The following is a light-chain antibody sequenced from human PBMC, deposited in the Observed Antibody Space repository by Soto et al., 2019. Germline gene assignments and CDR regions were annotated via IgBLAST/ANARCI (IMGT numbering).Light chain of an antibody. CDR3: QQYDSLST. J-gene: IGKJ1*01. CDR1: QNINMW. V-gene: IGKV1-5*03. CDR2: KAS. Sequence: IQMTQSPSTLSASVVDRVTITCRASQNINMWLAWYQQKPGKAPKLLMHKASTLETGVTSRFSGSGSGTAFTLTISSLQPDDFATYYCQQYDSLSTFGQGTKVEIK.